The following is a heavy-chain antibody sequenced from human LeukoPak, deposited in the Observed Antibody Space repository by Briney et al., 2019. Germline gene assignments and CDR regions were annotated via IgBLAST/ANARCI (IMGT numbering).Heavy chain of an antibody. CDR3: ARDSSVRATIVSDAFDI. Sequence: SETLSLTCTVSGGSISSSSYYWGWIRQPPGKGLEWIGSIYYSGSTYYNPSLKSRVTISVDTSKNQFSLKLSSVTAADTAVYYCARDSSVRATIVSDAFDIWGQGTMVTVSS. CDR1: GGSISSSSYY. CDR2: IYYSGST. D-gene: IGHD1-26*01. V-gene: IGHV4-39*07. J-gene: IGHJ3*02.